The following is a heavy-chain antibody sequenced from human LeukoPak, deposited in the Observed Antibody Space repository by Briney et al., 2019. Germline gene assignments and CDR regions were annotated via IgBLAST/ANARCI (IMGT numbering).Heavy chain of an antibody. CDR3: ARGTYYYDSSGYYSGGLGY. D-gene: IGHD3-22*01. Sequence: GGSLRLSCAASGFTFSNYVMHWVRQAPGKGLECVAVISFDGSDKYYADSVKGRFTISRDNSENTLYVQMNSLRAEDTAVYYCARGTYYYDSSGYYSGGLGYWGQGTLVTVSS. J-gene: IGHJ4*02. CDR2: ISFDGSDK. V-gene: IGHV3-30*04. CDR1: GFTFSNYV.